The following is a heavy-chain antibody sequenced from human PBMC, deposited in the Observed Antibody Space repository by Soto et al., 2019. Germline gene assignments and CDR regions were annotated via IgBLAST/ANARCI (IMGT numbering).Heavy chain of an antibody. CDR3: ARDQATRNYYYYYGMDV. J-gene: IGHJ6*02. D-gene: IGHD5-12*01. V-gene: IGHV1-69*06. CDR2: IIPIFGTA. Sequence: QVQLVQSGAEVKKPGSSVKVSCKASGGTFSSYAISWVRQAPGQGLEWMGGIIPIFGTANYAQKFQGRVTITADKSTSTAYMELSSLRSEDTTVYYCARDQATRNYYYYYGMDVWGQGTTVTVSS. CDR1: GGTFSSYA.